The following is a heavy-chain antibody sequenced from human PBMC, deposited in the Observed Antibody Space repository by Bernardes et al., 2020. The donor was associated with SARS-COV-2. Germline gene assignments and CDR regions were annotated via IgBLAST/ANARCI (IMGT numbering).Heavy chain of an antibody. Sequence: GGSLRLSCAASGFTFNTYGMHWVRRAPGKGLEWVAVIWYDGSTKYYADSVKGRFTISRDNSKNTLYLQMNSLGVEDTAVYYCVGRFCAVSSSCGNFYGMGVWGQGTTVTVSS. D-gene: IGHD2-15*01. V-gene: IGHV3-33*01. CDR2: IWYDGSTK. CDR1: GFTFNTYG. J-gene: IGHJ6*02. CDR3: VGRFCAVSSSCGNFYGMGV.